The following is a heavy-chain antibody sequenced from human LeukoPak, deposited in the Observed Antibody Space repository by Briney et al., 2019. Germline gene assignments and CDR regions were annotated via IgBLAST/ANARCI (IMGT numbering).Heavy chain of an antibody. Sequence: GGSLRLSCAASGFTFNTYAMSWVRQAPGKGLEWVCAISAGGDATYYADSVKGRFTVSRDNPKNTLSLQMNSLRGEDTAIYYCADHFPYCSRGSCSYFDHWGQGTLVTVSS. CDR1: GFTFNTYA. CDR3: ADHFPYCSRGSCSYFDH. J-gene: IGHJ4*02. D-gene: IGHD2-15*01. V-gene: IGHV3-23*01. CDR2: ISAGGDAT.